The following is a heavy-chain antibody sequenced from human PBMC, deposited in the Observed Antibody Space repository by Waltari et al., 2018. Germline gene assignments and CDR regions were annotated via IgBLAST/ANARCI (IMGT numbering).Heavy chain of an antibody. CDR1: GYIFTNYG. Sequence: QVQLVQSGAEVKKPGASLKVSCKASGYIFTNYGISWVRQATGQGLEWMGWISGNNGHTNYAQELLSRLPMAKDTATNTPYMELSRLTSDDTAVYYWATGRHQLIEEGFLLALDPWGQGTLVTVSS. J-gene: IGHJ5*02. CDR3: ATGRHQLIEEGFLLALDP. V-gene: IGHV1-18*04. CDR2: ISGNNGHT. D-gene: IGHD2-2*01.